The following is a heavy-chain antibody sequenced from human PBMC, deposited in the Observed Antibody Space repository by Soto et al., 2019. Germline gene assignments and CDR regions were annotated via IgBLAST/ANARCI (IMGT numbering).Heavy chain of an antibody. V-gene: IGHV3-72*01. CDR3: AMLGGWSGGSNDMGV. Sequence: EVQLVESGGGLVQPGGSLRLSCAASGLIFSDYHMDWVRQAPGKGLEWVGRIRRKANSYTTEYAASVKGRFTISRDDSKNSLYMQMNRRKTEDTAVYYCAMLGGWSGGSNDMGVLGQGTTVTVSS. J-gene: IGHJ6*02. CDR1: GLIFSDYH. D-gene: IGHD6-19*01. CDR2: IRRKANSYTT.